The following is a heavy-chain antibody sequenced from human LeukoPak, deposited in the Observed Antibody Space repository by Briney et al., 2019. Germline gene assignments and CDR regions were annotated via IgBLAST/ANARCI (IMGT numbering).Heavy chain of an antibody. Sequence: GGSLRLSCAASGFTFNSNSMSWVRQAPGKGLEWVSAISGSGGSTYYADSVKGRFTISRDNSKNTLYLQMNSLRAEDTAVYYCANRVDYYGSGSYDYWGQGTLVTVSS. CDR1: GFTFNSNS. V-gene: IGHV3-23*01. D-gene: IGHD3-10*01. J-gene: IGHJ4*02. CDR3: ANRVDYYGSGSYDY. CDR2: ISGSGGST.